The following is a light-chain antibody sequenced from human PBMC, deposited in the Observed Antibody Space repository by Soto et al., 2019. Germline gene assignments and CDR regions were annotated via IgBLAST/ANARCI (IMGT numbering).Light chain of an antibody. V-gene: IGLV2-14*03. CDR2: LND. CDR1: SSDVGAYNF. J-gene: IGLJ1*01. Sequence: QSALTQPASVSGSPGQSITISCSGTSSDVGAYNFVSWYQVHPGRAPKLLIYLNDQRPSGVPDRFSGSKSGTSAFLAISGLQSEDEADYYCAAWDDSLNALFGTGTKLTVL. CDR3: AAWDDSLNAL.